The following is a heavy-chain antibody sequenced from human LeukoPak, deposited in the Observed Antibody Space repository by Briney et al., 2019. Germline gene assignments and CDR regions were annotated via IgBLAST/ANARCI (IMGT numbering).Heavy chain of an antibody. CDR3: ARADWNYPFDY. Sequence: SETLSLTCTVSGGSISSYYWSWIRQPPGKGLEWIGEINHSGSTNYNPSLKSRVTISVDTSKNQFSLKLSSVTAADTAVYYCARADWNYPFDYWGQGTMATVSS. CDR2: INHSGST. CDR1: GGSISSYY. D-gene: IGHD1-7*01. J-gene: IGHJ4*03. V-gene: IGHV4-34*01.